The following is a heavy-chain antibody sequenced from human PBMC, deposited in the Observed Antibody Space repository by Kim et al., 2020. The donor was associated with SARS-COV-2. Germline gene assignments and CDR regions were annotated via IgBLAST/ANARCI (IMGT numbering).Heavy chain of an antibody. CDR1: GFTLISHD. V-gene: IGHV3-48*02. Sequence: GGSLRLSCAATGFTLISHDMHWVRQAPGKGLECVAFITRSTGRIFYADSVKGRFTISRDNAKNSLYLQMDSLRDEDTAVYYCARGLAYCGGDCLWGQGTLVTVSS. CDR3: ARGLAYCGGDCL. J-gene: IGHJ1*01. CDR2: ITRSTGRI. D-gene: IGHD2-21*02.